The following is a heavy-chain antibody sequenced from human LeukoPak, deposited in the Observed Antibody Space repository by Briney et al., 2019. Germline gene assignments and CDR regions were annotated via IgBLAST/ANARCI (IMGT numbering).Heavy chain of an antibody. D-gene: IGHD4-17*01. J-gene: IGHJ4*02. Sequence: ASVKVSCKASGYTFTGYYMHWVRQAPGQGLEWMGWINPNSGGANYAQNFQGRDTMTRDTSITTAYMELSRLTSDDTAVYYCVREDTTASTDYWGQGTLVTVSS. CDR3: VREDTTASTDY. CDR2: INPNSGGA. V-gene: IGHV1-2*02. CDR1: GYTFTGYY.